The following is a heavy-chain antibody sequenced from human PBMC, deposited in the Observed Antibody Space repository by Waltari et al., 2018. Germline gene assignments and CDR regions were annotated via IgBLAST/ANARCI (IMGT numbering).Heavy chain of an antibody. J-gene: IGHJ4*02. V-gene: IGHV1-2*02. CDR1: GYTFTGYF. Sequence: QVQLVQSGAEVTKPGASVKVSCKASGYTFTGYFIHWVRQAPGQGLEWMGWIDPDNGGTYYSQNFQGRVTITRDTSISTAYLDLSSLRSDDTAVYYCAREPGHSASFDYWGQGTLVTVSA. CDR3: AREPGHSASFDY. CDR2: IDPDNGGT. D-gene: IGHD2-15*01.